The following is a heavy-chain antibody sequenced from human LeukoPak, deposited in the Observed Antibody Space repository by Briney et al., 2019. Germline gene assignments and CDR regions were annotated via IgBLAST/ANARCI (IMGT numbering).Heavy chain of an antibody. D-gene: IGHD3-22*01. Sequence: ASVKVSCKASGYTFTDLYMHWVRQAPGQGLEWMGWVNPNNGDTNYAQKFQGRATMTRDTSISTAYMELSRLSSDDTAVYYCEREGHYDSSRTNWFDPWGQGTLVTVSS. CDR3: EREGHYDSSRTNWFDP. J-gene: IGHJ5*02. CDR1: GYTFTDLY. V-gene: IGHV1-2*02. CDR2: VNPNNGDT.